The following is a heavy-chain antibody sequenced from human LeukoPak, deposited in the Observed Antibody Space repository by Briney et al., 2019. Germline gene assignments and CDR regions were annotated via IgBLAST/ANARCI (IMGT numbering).Heavy chain of an antibody. V-gene: IGHV3-23*01. D-gene: IGHD6-19*01. CDR1: GFTFSNYD. J-gene: IGHJ5*02. CDR2: ISDSGGST. CDR3: AKELSGAVAAEWFDP. Sequence: PGGPLRLSCAASGFTFSNYDTSWVRQSPGKGLEGVSSISDSGGSTYYADSVKARSPIPRDNSKNTLYLQMTNLRAADTAVYYCAKELSGAVAAEWFDPWDQGSLVTASS.